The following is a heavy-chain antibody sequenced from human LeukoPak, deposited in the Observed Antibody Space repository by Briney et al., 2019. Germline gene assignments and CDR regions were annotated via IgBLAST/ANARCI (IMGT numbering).Heavy chain of an antibody. V-gene: IGHV4-31*03. CDR3: ARGKPENFDI. J-gene: IGHJ3*02. CDR2: IYYSGST. Sequence: SETLSLTCTVSGGPISSGGYYWSWIRQHPGKGLEWIGYIYYSGSTYYNPSLKSRVTISVDTSKNQFSLKLSSVTAADTAVYYCARGKPENFDIWGQGTMVTVSS. CDR1: GGPISSGGYY.